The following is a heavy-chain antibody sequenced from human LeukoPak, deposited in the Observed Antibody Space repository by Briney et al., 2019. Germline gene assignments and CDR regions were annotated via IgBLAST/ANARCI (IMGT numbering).Heavy chain of an antibody. J-gene: IGHJ5*02. V-gene: IGHV4-61*01. CDR2: IHYTGST. D-gene: IGHD3-10*01. Sequence: SETLSLTCTVSGGSVSSGSYYWSWIRQPPGKGLECIGYIHYTGSTNYNPSLKSRVTISVDTSKNQFSLKLSSVTAADTAIYYCARGGYYGSGNDFRFDPWGQGTLVTVSS. CDR1: GGSVSSGSYY. CDR3: ARGGYYGSGNDFRFDP.